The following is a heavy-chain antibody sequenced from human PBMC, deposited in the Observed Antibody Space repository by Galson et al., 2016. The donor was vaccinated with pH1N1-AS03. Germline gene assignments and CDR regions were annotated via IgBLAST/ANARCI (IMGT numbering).Heavy chain of an antibody. V-gene: IGHV3-74*01. Sequence: SLRLSCAASGFTFSSYWMHWVRHLPGKGLVWVSGIDGDGSNTYYADSVRGRFTISRDNAKNTLYLQMNSLRAEDTALYYCADPFGLPWGQGTLITVSS. J-gene: IGHJ4*02. CDR1: GFTFSSYW. D-gene: IGHD2/OR15-2a*01. CDR2: IDGDGSNT. CDR3: ADPFGLP.